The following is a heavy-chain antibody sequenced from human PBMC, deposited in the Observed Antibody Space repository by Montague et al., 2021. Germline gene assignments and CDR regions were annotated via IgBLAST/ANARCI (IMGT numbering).Heavy chain of an antibody. CDR2: MRSSGSP. D-gene: IGHD7-27*01. J-gene: IGHJ4*01. Sequence: SETLSLTCSVSGGSVNGYDWSWIRQPPGKGLEWIGYMRSSGSPNXNPSFKSRLAISIDRSRNQFSLELSFVTAADTAIYFCERDYWGSIDYWGHGILVTVSS. CDR3: ERDYWGSIDY. V-gene: IGHV4-59*02. CDR1: GGSVNGYD.